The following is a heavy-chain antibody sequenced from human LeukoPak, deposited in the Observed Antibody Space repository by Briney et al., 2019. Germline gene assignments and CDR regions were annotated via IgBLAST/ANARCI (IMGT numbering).Heavy chain of an antibody. CDR3: VKGPSITPSDY. D-gene: IGHD3-10*01. CDR1: GFTFSSYA. CDR2: ISSNGGST. J-gene: IGHJ4*02. Sequence: PGGSLRLSCSASGFTFSSYAMHWVRQAPGKGLEYVSAISSNGGSTYYADSVKGRFTISRDNSKDTPYLQMSSLRAEDTAVYYCVKGPSITPSDYWGQGTLVTVSS. V-gene: IGHV3-64D*06.